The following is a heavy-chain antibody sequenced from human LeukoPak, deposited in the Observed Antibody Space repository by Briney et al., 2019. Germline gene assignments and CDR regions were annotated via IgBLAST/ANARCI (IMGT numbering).Heavy chain of an antibody. Sequence: GGSLRLSCAASGFTFDDYAMHWVRQAPGKGLEWVSGISWNSGSIGYADSVKGRFTISRDNAKNSLYLQMNSLRAEDMALYYCAKGLSSSSTLFDYWGQGTLVTVSS. CDR2: ISWNSGSI. CDR1: GFTFDDYA. V-gene: IGHV3-9*03. J-gene: IGHJ4*02. D-gene: IGHD6-6*01. CDR3: AKGLSSSSTLFDY.